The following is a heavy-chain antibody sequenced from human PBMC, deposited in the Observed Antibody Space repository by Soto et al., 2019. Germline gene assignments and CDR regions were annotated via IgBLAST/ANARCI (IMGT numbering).Heavy chain of an antibody. CDR2: INQCGST. D-gene: IGHD4-17*01. J-gene: IGHJ6*02. V-gene: IGHV4-34*01. Sequence: SETLSLTCAVYGGCFSGYYWSWIRQPPGKGLEWIGEINQCGSTNYNPSLKSRVTISVDTSKNQFSLKLSSVTAADTAVYYCARVRRMTTVTVYVSYGMDVWRQGTTVTVSS. CDR1: GGCFSGYY. CDR3: ARVRRMTTVTVYVSYGMDV.